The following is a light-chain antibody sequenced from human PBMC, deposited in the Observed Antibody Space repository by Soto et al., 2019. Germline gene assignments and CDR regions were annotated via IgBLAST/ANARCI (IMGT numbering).Light chain of an antibody. J-gene: IGKJ1*01. CDR1: QSISSW. CDR3: QQYNSYPWT. Sequence: DIQMTQSPSTLSASVGDRVTITCRASQSISSWLAWYHQKPGKAPKLLIYKASSLETGVPSRFSGSGSGTKFTLTIRSLQPDDFATSYCQQYNSYPWTFGQGTKVEIK. CDR2: KAS. V-gene: IGKV1-5*03.